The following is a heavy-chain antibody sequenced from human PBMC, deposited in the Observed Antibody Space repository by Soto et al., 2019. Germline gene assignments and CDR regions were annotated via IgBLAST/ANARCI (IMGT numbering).Heavy chain of an antibody. D-gene: IGHD3-22*01. CDR1: KFTFASYV. Sequence: QVQLVESGGGVVQPERSQRLSCTASKFTFASYVMHWVRQAPGEGLEWVALISFAGTNKYYADYVKGRFTISRDNSKNTMYLQMNSLRPEDTAVYYCAREMIPMIMGGMSAMDVWGQGTTVTVS. V-gene: IGHV3-30*04. J-gene: IGHJ6*02. CDR2: ISFAGTNK. CDR3: AREMIPMIMGGMSAMDV.